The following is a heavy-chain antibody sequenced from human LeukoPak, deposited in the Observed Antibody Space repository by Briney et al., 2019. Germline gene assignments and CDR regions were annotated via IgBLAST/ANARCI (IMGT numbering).Heavy chain of an antibody. Sequence: SVKVSCKASGYTFTSYDINWVRQATGQGLEWMGGIIPIFGTANYAQKFQGRVTITTDESTSTAYMELSSLRSEDTAVYYCARTIFGVVIPTENWFDPWGQGTLVTVSS. V-gene: IGHV1-69*05. CDR2: IIPIFGTA. J-gene: IGHJ5*02. CDR3: ARTIFGVVIPTENWFDP. CDR1: GYTFTSYD. D-gene: IGHD3-3*01.